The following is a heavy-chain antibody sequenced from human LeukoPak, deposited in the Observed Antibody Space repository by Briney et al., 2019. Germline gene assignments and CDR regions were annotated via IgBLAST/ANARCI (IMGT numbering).Heavy chain of an antibody. CDR3: STLTSRGLSDS. J-gene: IGHJ4*02. CDR2: IKIKADGETI. D-gene: IGHD1-20*01. Sequence: PGGYLRLSCAASGFTFSNYGMKWVRQAPGKGLEWVGRIKIKADGETIDYAAPVKGRFTFSRDDSKNMLYLQMNSLKSEDTAVYYCSTLTSRGLSDSWGQGTLVTVSS. CDR1: GFTFSNYG. V-gene: IGHV3-15*07.